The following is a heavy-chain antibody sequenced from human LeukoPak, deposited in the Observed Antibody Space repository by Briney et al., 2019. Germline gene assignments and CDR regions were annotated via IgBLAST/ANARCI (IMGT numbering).Heavy chain of an antibody. Sequence: PGRSLRLSCAASGFTFSSYGMHWVRQAPGKGLEWVTVISYDGSNKYYADSVKGRFTISRDNSKNTLYLQMNSLRAEDTAVYYCAKDSSDYYDSSGYSDYWGQGTLVTVSS. CDR2: ISYDGSNK. CDR1: GFTFSSYG. CDR3: AKDSSDYYDSSGYSDY. J-gene: IGHJ4*02. V-gene: IGHV3-30*18. D-gene: IGHD3-22*01.